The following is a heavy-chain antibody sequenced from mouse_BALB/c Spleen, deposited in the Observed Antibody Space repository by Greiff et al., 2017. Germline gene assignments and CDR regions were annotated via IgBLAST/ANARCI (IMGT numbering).Heavy chain of an antibody. V-gene: IGHV1-63*02. Sequence: QVQLQQSGAELVRPGTSVKISCKASGYTFTNYWLGWVKQRPGHGLEWIGDIYPGGGYTNYNEKFKGKATLTADTSSSTAYMQLSSLTSEDSAVYFCARCAYKTARATNYFDYWGQGTTLTVSA. J-gene: IGHJ2*01. D-gene: IGHD3-2*01. CDR1: GYTFTNYW. CDR3: ARCAYKTARATNYFDY. CDR2: IYPGGGYT.